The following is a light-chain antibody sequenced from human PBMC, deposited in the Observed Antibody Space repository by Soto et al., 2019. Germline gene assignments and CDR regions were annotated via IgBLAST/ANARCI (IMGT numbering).Light chain of an antibody. J-gene: IGLJ2*01. Sequence: QSALTQPPSASGTPGQRVTISCSGSTSTIGSNTVNWYQQLPGSAPKLLIYSNKQRPSGVPDRISGSKSGTSASLAISGLQSEDEADYYCAVWDDGLNGPVVFGGGTKLTVL. CDR2: SNK. CDR3: AVWDDGLNGPVV. V-gene: IGLV1-44*01. CDR1: TSTIGSNT.